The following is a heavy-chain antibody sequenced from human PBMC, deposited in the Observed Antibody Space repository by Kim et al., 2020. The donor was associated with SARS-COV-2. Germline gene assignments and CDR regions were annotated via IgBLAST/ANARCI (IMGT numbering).Heavy chain of an antibody. CDR3: ARSPQPRPGVPYYMDV. V-gene: IGHV1-46*01. Sequence: KFQGRVTMTRDTSTSTVYMELSSLRSEDTAVYYCARSPQPRPGVPYYMDVWGKGTTVTVSS. D-gene: IGHD3-10*01. J-gene: IGHJ6*03.